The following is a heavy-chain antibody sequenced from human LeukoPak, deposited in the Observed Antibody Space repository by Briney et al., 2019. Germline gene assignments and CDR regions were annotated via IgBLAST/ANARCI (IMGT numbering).Heavy chain of an antibody. CDR2: IYYSGDT. Sequence: SETLSLTCTVSGGSISSYYWSWIRQSPGGGLEWIGYIYYSGDTAYNPSLGSRVTMSVDTSKNQFSLQLRSMTTADTAVYFCVRGPYGASISKWFDPWGQGTQVIVSP. D-gene: IGHD4/OR15-4a*01. J-gene: IGHJ5*02. V-gene: IGHV4-59*01. CDR1: GGSISSYY. CDR3: VRGPYGASISKWFDP.